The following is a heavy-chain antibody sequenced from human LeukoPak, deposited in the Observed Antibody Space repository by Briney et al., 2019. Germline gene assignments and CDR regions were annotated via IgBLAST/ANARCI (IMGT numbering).Heavy chain of an antibody. CDR2: IYYSGST. Sequence: PSETLSLTRTVSGGSISSYYWSWIRQPPGKGLEWIGYIYYSGSTNYNPSLKSRLTISVDTSKNHLSLRLSSVTAADTAVYYCARGNYDDSYAYGGDFDSWGQGTLVTVSS. D-gene: IGHD3-16*01. V-gene: IGHV4-59*01. J-gene: IGHJ4*02. CDR3: ARGNYDDSYAYGGDFDS. CDR1: GGSISSYY.